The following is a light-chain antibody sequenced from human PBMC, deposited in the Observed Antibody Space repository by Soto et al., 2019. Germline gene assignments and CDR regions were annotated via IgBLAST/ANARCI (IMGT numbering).Light chain of an antibody. V-gene: IGKV3-20*01. CDR2: GAS. J-gene: IGKJ1*01. Sequence: ESVLTQSPGTLSLSPGERATLSCRASQSVSSSYLAWYQQKPGQAPRLLIYGASSRATGIPDRFSGSGSGTDFTLTISRLEPEDFAVYYCQQYCSSPPWTFGQGTKVDIK. CDR3: QQYCSSPPWT. CDR1: QSVSSSY.